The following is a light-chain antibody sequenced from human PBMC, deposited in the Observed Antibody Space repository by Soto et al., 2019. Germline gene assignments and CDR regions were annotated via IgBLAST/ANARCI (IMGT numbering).Light chain of an antibody. CDR1: QRLSTW. J-gene: IGKJ1*01. CDR3: QEYNHWWT. V-gene: IGKV1-5*01. CDR2: DAS. Sequence: DIQMTQSPSTLSASVGDRVTIXFRASQRLSTWLAWYQQKPGKAPTLLIYDASTLERGVPSRFSGSGSGTEFTLTISSLQPDDFATYYCQEYNHWWTFGQGTKVDIK.